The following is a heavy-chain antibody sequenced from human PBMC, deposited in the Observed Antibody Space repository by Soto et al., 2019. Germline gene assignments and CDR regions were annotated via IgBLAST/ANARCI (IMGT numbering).Heavy chain of an antibody. V-gene: IGHV1-46*01. CDR1: GYTFTSYY. J-gene: IGHJ5*02. CDR2: INPSGGST. Sequence: GASVKVSCKASGYTFTSYYMHWVRQAPGQGLEWMGIINPSGGSTSYAQKFQGRVTMTRDTSTSTVYMELSSLRSEDTAVYYCARGVYCSSTSCYRTLGDNWFDPWGQGTLVTVSS. CDR3: ARGVYCSSTSCYRTLGDNWFDP. D-gene: IGHD2-2*01.